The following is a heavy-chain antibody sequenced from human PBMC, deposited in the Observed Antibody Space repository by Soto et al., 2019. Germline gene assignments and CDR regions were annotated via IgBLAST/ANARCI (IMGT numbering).Heavy chain of an antibody. V-gene: IGHV4-61*01. J-gene: IGHJ4*02. CDR3: ARVIMVRGVIINFDY. D-gene: IGHD3-10*01. Sequence: SETLSLTCTVSGGSVSSGSYYWSWIRQPPGKGLEWIGYIYYSGSTNYNPSLKSRVTISVDTSKNQFSLKLSSVTAADTAVYYCARVIMVRGVIINFDYWGQGTLVTVSS. CDR2: IYYSGST. CDR1: GGSVSSGSYY.